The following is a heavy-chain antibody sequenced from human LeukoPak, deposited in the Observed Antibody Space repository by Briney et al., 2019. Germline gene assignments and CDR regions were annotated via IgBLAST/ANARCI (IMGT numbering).Heavy chain of an antibody. Sequence: SETLSLTCTVSGGSISSGSYYWSWIRQPAGKGLEWIGRIYTSGSTNYNPSLKSRVTISVDTSKNQFSLKLSSVTAADTAVYYCASFDFWISPEPDYGMDVWGQGTTVTVSS. CDR1: GGSISSGSYY. V-gene: IGHV4-61*02. D-gene: IGHD3-3*01. J-gene: IGHJ6*02. CDR2: IYTSGST. CDR3: ASFDFWISPEPDYGMDV.